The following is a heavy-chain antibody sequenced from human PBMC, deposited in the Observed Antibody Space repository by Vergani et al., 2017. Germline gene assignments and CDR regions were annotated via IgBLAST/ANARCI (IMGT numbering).Heavy chain of an antibody. V-gene: IGHV1-2*02. J-gene: IGHJ4*02. CDR3: ARDLWGSRVRGVISVY. D-gene: IGHD3-10*01. Sequence: QVQLVESGGGVVQPGRSLRLSCAASGFTFSSYAMHWVRQAPGQGLEWMGWINPNSGGTNYAQKFQGRVTMTRDTSISTAYMELSRLRSDDTAVYYCARDLWGSRVRGVISVYWGQGTLVTVSS. CDR2: INPNSGGT. CDR1: GFTFSSYA.